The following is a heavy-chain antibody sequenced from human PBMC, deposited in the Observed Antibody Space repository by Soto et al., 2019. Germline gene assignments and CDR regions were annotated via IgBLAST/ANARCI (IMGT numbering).Heavy chain of an antibody. V-gene: IGHV1-3*01. J-gene: IGHJ4*02. Sequence: ASVKVSCKASGYTFIRYGITWVRQAPGQRLEWMGWINAGNNNIKYLQKFQGRVTITRDTSASTAYMELSSLRSEDTAVYYCARDLGGWPDYWGQGTLVTVSS. CDR2: INAGNNNI. CDR3: ARDLGGWPDY. D-gene: IGHD2-15*01. CDR1: GYTFIRYG.